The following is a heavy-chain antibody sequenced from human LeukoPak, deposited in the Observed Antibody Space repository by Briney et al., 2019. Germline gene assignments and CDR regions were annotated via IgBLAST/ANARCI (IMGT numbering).Heavy chain of an antibody. CDR2: ISSSSSYI. Sequence: PGGSLRLSCAASGFTFSSYSMNWVRQAPGKGLEWVSSISSSSSYIYYADSVKGRFTISRDNSKNTLYLQMSSLRAEDTAVYYCARGGVYSTSAVDYWGQGTLVTVSS. CDR3: ARGGVYSTSAVDY. D-gene: IGHD6-6*01. V-gene: IGHV3-21*01. J-gene: IGHJ4*02. CDR1: GFTFSSYS.